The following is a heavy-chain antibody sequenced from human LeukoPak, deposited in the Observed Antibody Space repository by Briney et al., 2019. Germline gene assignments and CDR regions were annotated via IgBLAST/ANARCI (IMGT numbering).Heavy chain of an antibody. CDR2: IYYSGST. CDR1: GGSFSGYY. CDR3: ARGYSSSSEPFDY. D-gene: IGHD6-6*01. J-gene: IGHJ4*02. V-gene: IGHV4-59*01. Sequence: SETLSLTCAVYGGSFSGYYWSWIRQPPGKGLEWIGYIYYSGSTNYNPSLKSRVTISVDTSKSQFSLKLSSVTAADTAVYYCARGYSSSSEPFDYWGQGTLVTVSS.